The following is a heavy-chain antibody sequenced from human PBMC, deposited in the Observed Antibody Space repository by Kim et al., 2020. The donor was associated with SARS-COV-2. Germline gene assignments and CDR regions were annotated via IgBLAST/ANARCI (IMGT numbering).Heavy chain of an antibody. J-gene: IGHJ4*02. CDR1: GYTFTSYY. D-gene: IGHD3-3*01. V-gene: IGHV1-46*01. CDR2: INPSGGST. Sequence: ASVKVSCKASGYTFTSYYMHWVRQAPGQGLEWMGIINPSGGSTSYAQKFQGRVTMTRDTSTSTVYMELSSLRSEDTAVYYCARDSNDFWSGYLEQSEPFPQDYWGQGTLVTVSS. CDR3: ARDSNDFWSGYLEQSEPFPQDY.